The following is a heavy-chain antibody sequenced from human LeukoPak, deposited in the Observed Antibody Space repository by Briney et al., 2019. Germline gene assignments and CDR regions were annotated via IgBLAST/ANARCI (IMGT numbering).Heavy chain of an antibody. CDR2: IYYSGGT. Sequence: PSETLSLTCTVSGDSINNRDSYWGWIRQPPGKGLQWIGSIYYSGGTYYNPSLKSRVRMSDDTSKNHFSLELTSVTAADTAVYYCARHAYNYGLDYFDPWGQGTLVTVSS. CDR3: ARHAYNYGLDYFDP. D-gene: IGHD5-24*01. J-gene: IGHJ5*02. V-gene: IGHV4-39*01. CDR1: GDSINNRDSY.